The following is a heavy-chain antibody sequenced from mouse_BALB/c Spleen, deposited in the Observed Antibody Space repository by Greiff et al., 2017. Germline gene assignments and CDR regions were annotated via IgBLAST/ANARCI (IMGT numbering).Heavy chain of an antibody. CDR3: ARQGARAFYFDY. CDR2: ISSGGSYT. J-gene: IGHJ2*01. D-gene: IGHD3-1*01. V-gene: IGHV5-9-3*01. Sequence: EVQGVESGGGLVKPGGSLKLSCAASGFTFSSYAMSWVRQTPEKRLEWVATISSGGSYTYYPDSVKGRFTISRDNAKNTLYLQMSSLRSEDTAMYYCARQGARAFYFDYWGQGTTLTVSS. CDR1: GFTFSSYA.